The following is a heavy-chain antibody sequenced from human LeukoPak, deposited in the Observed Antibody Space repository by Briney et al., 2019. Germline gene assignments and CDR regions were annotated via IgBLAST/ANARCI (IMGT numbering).Heavy chain of an antibody. CDR2: IYPGDSDT. D-gene: IGHD1-26*01. V-gene: IGHV5-51*01. CDR3: ASQGDSGSYPDWFDP. Sequence: KTGESLKISCKGSGYSFTSYWIGWVRQMPGKGLEWMGIIYPGDSDTRYSPSFQGQVTISADKSISTAYLQWSSLKASDTAMYYCASQGDSGSYPDWFDPWGQGTLVTVSS. J-gene: IGHJ5*02. CDR1: GYSFTSYW.